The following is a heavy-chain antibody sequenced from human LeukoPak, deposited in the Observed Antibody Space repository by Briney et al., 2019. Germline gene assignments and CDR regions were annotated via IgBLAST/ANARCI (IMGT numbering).Heavy chain of an antibody. V-gene: IGHV3-13*01. Sequence: GGSLRLSCAASGFTFSSYDMHWVRQATGKGLEWVSAIGTTGDTYYPGSVKGRFTISRENAKNSLYLQMNSLRAGDTAVYYCARGSYDILSGYSYFDYWGQGTLVTVSS. CDR2: IGTTGDT. D-gene: IGHD3-9*01. CDR1: GFTFSSYD. J-gene: IGHJ4*02. CDR3: ARGSYDILSGYSYFDY.